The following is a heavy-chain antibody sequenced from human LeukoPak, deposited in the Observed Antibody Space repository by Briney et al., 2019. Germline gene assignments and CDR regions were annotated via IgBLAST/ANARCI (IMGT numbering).Heavy chain of an antibody. D-gene: IGHD6-13*01. CDR2: IYYSGST. CDR3: ARAQNAGTPDY. CDR1: GGSISSYY. Sequence: SETLSLACTVSGGSISSYYWSWIRQPPGKGLEWIGYIYYSGSTNYNPSLKSRVTISVDTSKNQFSLKLSSVTAADTAVYYCARAQNAGTPDYWGQGTLVTVSS. J-gene: IGHJ4*02. V-gene: IGHV4-59*01.